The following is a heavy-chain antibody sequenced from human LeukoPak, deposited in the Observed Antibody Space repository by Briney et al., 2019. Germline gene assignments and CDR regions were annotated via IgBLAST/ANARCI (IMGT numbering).Heavy chain of an antibody. J-gene: IGHJ5*02. D-gene: IGHD2-15*01. CDR1: GYTFTGYY. CDR3: AREDCSGGSCYLSIQFGSGWFDP. V-gene: IGHV1-2*02. CDR2: INPNSGGT. Sequence: ASVKVSCKASGYTFTGYYMHWVCQAPGQGLEWMGWINPNSGGTNYAQKFQGRVTMTRDTSISTAYMELSRLRSDDTAVYYCAREDCSGGSCYLSIQFGSGWFDPWGQGTLVTVSS.